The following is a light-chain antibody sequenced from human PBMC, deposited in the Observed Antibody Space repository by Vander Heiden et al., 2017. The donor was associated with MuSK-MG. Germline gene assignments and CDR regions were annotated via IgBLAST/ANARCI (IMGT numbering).Light chain of an antibody. CDR2: GAS. Sequence: EIVLTQSPGTLSLSPGERATLSCRASQIVSSNYLAWYQQKPGQAPRLVIYGASSRATGIPDRFSGSGSGTDFTHTISRLEPEDFAVYYCQQYGSSPRTFGQGTKVEIK. V-gene: IGKV3-20*01. J-gene: IGKJ1*01. CDR1: QIVSSNY. CDR3: QQYGSSPRT.